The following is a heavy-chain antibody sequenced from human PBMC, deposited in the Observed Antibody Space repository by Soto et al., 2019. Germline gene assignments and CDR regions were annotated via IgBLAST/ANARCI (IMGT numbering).Heavy chain of an antibody. J-gene: IGHJ6*02. CDR3: ARADCTGAYCYSWPFNYGVDV. V-gene: IGHV3-33*08. CDR2: IWHDGSNK. D-gene: IGHD2-15*01. CDR1: GFTFNTYG. Sequence: QVQLVESGGGVVQPGGSLRLSCTTSGFTFNTYGMHWVSQAPGKGLEWVAIIWHDGSNKYYADSVKGRFTISRDNSKNTLYLQMNSLRAEDRALYYCARADCTGAYCYSWPFNYGVDVWGQGTTVTVSS.